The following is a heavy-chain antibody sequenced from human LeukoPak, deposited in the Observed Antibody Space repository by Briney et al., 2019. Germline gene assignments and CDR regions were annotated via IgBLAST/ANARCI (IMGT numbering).Heavy chain of an antibody. Sequence: GGSMRLSRAASRFTFSNYGMHWVRQSPGKGLEWVAAIWYDGSNRWFADSVKGRFSISRDNSKDTLYLQMNSLRAEDTAVYYCARDGQLEGSPFDYWGQGTLVTVSS. D-gene: IGHD2-2*01. CDR3: ARDGQLEGSPFDY. J-gene: IGHJ4*02. CDR2: IWYDGSNR. V-gene: IGHV3-33*01. CDR1: RFTFSNYG.